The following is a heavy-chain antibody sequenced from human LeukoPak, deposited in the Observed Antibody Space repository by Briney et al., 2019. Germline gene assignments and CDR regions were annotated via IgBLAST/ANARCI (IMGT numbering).Heavy chain of an antibody. CDR1: GGSISSGGYY. V-gene: IGHV4-30-2*01. J-gene: IGHJ4*02. D-gene: IGHD1-26*01. CDR2: IYHSGST. Sequence: PSQTLSLTCTVSGGSISSGGYYWSWIRQPPGKGLEWIGYIYHSGSTYYNPSLKSRVTISVDTSKNQFSLKLSSVTAADTAVYYCARDGREGSGSYAYYWGQGTLVTVSS. CDR3: ARDGREGSGSYAYY.